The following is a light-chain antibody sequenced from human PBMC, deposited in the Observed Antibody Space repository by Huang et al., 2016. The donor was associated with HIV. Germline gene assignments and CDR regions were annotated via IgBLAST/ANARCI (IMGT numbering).Light chain of an antibody. Sequence: EIVMTQSPATLSVSPGERATLSCRASQGVSNNIAWYQQKPGQTPRLLSHGASTRATVIAAKFSGRGSGTDFTLTITSLQPEDSAVYYCQQYNNWPPWTFGPGTQVEI. CDR1: QGVSNN. J-gene: IGKJ1*01. CDR2: GAS. V-gene: IGKV3D-15*01. CDR3: QQYNNWPPWT.